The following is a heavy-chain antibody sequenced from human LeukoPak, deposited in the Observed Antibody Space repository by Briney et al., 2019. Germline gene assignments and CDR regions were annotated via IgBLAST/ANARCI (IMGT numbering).Heavy chain of an antibody. V-gene: IGHV4-59*12. CDR1: GGSISYYY. Sequence: PSETLSLTCTVSGGSISYYYWSWIRQPPGKGLEWIGYIYYSGSTTYNPSLKSRVTISVDTSKNQFSLKLSSVTAADTAVYYCAREDSSGYYHEAFDIWGQGTMVTVSS. CDR2: IYYSGST. J-gene: IGHJ3*02. CDR3: AREDSSGYYHEAFDI. D-gene: IGHD3-22*01.